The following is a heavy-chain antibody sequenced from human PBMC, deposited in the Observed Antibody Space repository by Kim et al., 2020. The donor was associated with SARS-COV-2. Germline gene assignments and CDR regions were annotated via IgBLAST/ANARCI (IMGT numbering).Heavy chain of an antibody. CDR3: ASASSSSSVYYYYGMDV. CDR2: ISYDGSNK. V-gene: IGHV3-30*04. J-gene: IGHJ6*02. D-gene: IGHD6-13*01. Sequence: GGSLRLSCAASGFTFSSYAMHWVRQAPGKGLEWVAVISYDGSNKYYADSVKGRFTISRDNSKNTLYLQMNSLRAEDTAVYYCASASSSSSVYYYYGMDVWGHGTTVTVSS. CDR1: GFTFSSYA.